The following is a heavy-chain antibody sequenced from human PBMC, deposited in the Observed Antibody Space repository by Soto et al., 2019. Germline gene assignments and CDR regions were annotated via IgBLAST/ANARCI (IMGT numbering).Heavy chain of an antibody. J-gene: IGHJ3*02. CDR2: IWYDGSNK. CDR1: GFTFSSYG. V-gene: IGHV3-33*01. CDR3: AREGHIVVVTAIGAFDS. Sequence: QVQLVESGGGVVQPGRSLRLSCAASGFTFSSYGMHWVRQAPGKGLEWVAVIWYDGSNKYYAESVKGRFTIYKDNYTNTLYLQMNSLRAEDTAVYYGAREGHIVVVTAIGAFDSWGQGTMVTVSS. D-gene: IGHD2-21*02.